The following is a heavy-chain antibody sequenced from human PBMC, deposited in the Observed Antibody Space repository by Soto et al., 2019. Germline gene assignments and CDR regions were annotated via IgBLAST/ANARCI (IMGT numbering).Heavy chain of an antibody. J-gene: IGHJ6*02. CDR1: GGTFSSYA. D-gene: IGHD1-26*01. V-gene: IGHV1-69*13. CDR2: IIPIFGTA. Sequence: ASVKVSCKASGGTFSSYAISWVRQAPGQGLEWMGGIIPIFGTANYAQKFQGRVTITADESTSTAYMELSSLRSEDTAVYYCAREGLGGSYLYAGSNYYYYYGMDVWGQGTTVTVSS. CDR3: AREGLGGSYLYAGSNYYYYYGMDV.